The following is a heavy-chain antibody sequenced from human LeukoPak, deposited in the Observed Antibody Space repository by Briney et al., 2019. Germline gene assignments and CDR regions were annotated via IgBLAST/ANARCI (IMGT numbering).Heavy chain of an antibody. CDR3: ARGRGYDRTGYVYYFDF. V-gene: IGHV1-3*02. CDR1: AYTFTSYA. Sequence: GASVKVSCKASAYTFTSYAMHWVRQAPGQRLEWMGWSNAGNGNTKYSQEFQGRVTITRDTSASTAYMELSSLRSEDTAVYYCARGRGYDRTGYVYYFDFWGQGTLVTVSS. CDR2: SNAGNGNT. J-gene: IGHJ4*02. D-gene: IGHD3-22*01.